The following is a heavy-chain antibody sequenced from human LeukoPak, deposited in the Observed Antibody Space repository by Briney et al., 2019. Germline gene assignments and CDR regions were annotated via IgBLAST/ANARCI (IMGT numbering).Heavy chain of an antibody. CDR1: GGSFSGYY. D-gene: IGHD4-17*01. CDR2: INHSSGT. CDR3: ASDDYGDLVNAFDI. Sequence: KPSETLSLTCAVHGGSFSGYYWSWIRQPPGKGLEWIGEINHSSGTNYNPSLNSRVTISLATSKTHFSLKLTSVTAADTAVYYCASDDYGDLVNAFDIWGQGTMVTVSS. V-gene: IGHV4-34*01. J-gene: IGHJ3*02.